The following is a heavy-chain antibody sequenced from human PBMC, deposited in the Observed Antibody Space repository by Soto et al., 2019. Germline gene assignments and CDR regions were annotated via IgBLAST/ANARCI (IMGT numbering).Heavy chain of an antibody. Sequence: SETLSLTSTVYGGSFRGYYWSWIRQPPGKGLEWIGEINHSGSTNYNPSLKSRVTISVDTSKNQFSLKLSSVTASDTAVYYCACKRNYYGMEVWGQGTTVTVSS. CDR3: ACKRNYYGMEV. V-gene: IGHV4-34*01. CDR1: GGSFRGYY. J-gene: IGHJ6*02. CDR2: INHSGST.